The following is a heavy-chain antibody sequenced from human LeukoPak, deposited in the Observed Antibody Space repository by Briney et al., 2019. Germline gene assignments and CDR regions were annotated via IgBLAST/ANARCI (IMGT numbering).Heavy chain of an antibody. CDR2: INPNSGDT. J-gene: IGHJ4*02. V-gene: IGHV1-2*02. D-gene: IGHD1-26*01. CDR3: ARGSTVGATESLGFDY. CDR1: GYTFTGYY. Sequence: GASVKVSCKASGYTFTGYYRHWVRQAPGQGLEWMGWINPNSGDTHYAQKFQGRVTMTRDTSISTAYMELSRLRSDDTAMYYCARGSTVGATESLGFDYWGQGTPVTVSS.